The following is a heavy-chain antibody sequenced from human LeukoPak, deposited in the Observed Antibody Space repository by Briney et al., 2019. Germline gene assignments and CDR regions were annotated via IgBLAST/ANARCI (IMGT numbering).Heavy chain of an antibody. CDR3: ARAEIELYYMDV. Sequence: GGSLRLSCAASGFTFSSYAMHWVRQAPGKGLEYVSAISSNGGSTYYANSVKGRFTISRDNSKNTLYLQMGSLRAEDMAVYYCARAEIELYYMDVWGKGTTVTVSS. J-gene: IGHJ6*03. V-gene: IGHV3-64*01. CDR1: GFTFSSYA. D-gene: IGHD2/OR15-2a*01. CDR2: ISSNGGST.